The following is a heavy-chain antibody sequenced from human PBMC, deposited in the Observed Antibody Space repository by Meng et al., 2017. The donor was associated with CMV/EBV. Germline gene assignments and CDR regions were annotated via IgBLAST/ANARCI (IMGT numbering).Heavy chain of an antibody. Sequence: QITFKESGPTLVEPTHTLTLACTFSGFALSTTGVGVAWIRQSPGKAPEWLALNYWDDDNRYSPSLKSMLTITKDTSKNQVILTVTNMDPVDTATYYCSRWPAEYWGQGTLVTVSS. CDR2: NYWDDDN. CDR1: GFALSTTGVG. CDR3: SRWPAEY. D-gene: IGHD5-24*01. J-gene: IGHJ4*02. V-gene: IGHV2-5*02.